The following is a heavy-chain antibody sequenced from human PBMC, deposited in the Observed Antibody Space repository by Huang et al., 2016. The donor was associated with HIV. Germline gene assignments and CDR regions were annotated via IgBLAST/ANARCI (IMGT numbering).Heavy chain of an antibody. CDR3: ARNMWIELWSRAFDI. CDR2: ISTSNGNT. CDR1: GYAFTSHG. Sequence: QVQLVQSGAEVKKPGASVKVSCTASGYAFTSHGIGWVRQAPGQGLEWMGWISTSNGNTKYAQNLQGRVTVTTDTSTSTAYLELRSLRYDDTAVYYCARNMWIELWSRAFDIWGQGTVVSVSS. J-gene: IGHJ3*02. V-gene: IGHV1-18*04. D-gene: IGHD5-18*01.